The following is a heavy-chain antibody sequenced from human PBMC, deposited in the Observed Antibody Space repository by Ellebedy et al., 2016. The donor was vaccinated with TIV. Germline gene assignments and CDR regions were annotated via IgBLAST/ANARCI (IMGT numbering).Heavy chain of an antibody. V-gene: IGHV4-59*01. Sequence: MPSETLSLTCTVSGGSISSYYWSWIRQPPGKGLEWIGYIYYSGSTNYNPSLKSRVTISVDTSKNQFSLKLSSVTAADTAVYYCARSTTWGQIYGMDVWGQGTTVTVSS. CDR3: ARSTTWGQIYGMDV. CDR1: GGSISSYY. J-gene: IGHJ6*02. D-gene: IGHD1-7*01. CDR2: IYYSGST.